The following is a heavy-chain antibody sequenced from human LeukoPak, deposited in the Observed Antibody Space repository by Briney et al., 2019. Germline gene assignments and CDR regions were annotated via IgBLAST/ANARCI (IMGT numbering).Heavy chain of an antibody. J-gene: IGHJ4*02. V-gene: IGHV4-61*02. CDR3: ARVVSHGYLDY. CDR2: IYTSGST. Sequence: SQTLSLTCTASGGSISSGCYYWSWIRQPAGKGLEGFVRIYTSGSTNYNPSLKSRATITVESSKTQLSLKVTSVTAADTAMYYCARVVSHGYLDYWGQGTLITVSS. CDR1: GGSISSGCYY. D-gene: IGHD5-24*01.